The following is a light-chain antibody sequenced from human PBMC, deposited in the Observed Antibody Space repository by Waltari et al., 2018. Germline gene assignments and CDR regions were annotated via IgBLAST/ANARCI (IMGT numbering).Light chain of an antibody. J-gene: IGKJ2*01. CDR1: QSLLYNSNNKNY. CDR3: QQYYTAPYT. V-gene: IGKV4-1*01. CDR2: WAS. Sequence: DIVMTQSPDSLAVSLGEKATINCKSNQSLLYNSNNKNYLAWYQQKPGQPPKLFFYWASSRESGVPDRFSGSGSGTDFTLTIGSLQAEDVAVYYCQQYYTAPYTFGQGTKLEIK.